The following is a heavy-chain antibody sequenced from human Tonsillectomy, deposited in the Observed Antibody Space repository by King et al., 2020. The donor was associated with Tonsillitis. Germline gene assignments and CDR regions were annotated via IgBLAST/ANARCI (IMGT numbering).Heavy chain of an antibody. CDR2: LGSGADT. J-gene: IGHJ4*02. V-gene: IGHV3-66*01. CDR3: ASWKGHAVSSDFYSPRDY. Sequence: VQLVESGGGLAQPGGSLRLSCAASGIPVSTGYISWVRQAPGKGLEWVSALGSGADTYYAESVKGRFTISRDSSKNTVYLQMNSLRAEDTAVYYCASWKGHAVSSDFYSPRDYWGQGPLVTVSP. D-gene: IGHD3-22*01. CDR1: GIPVSTGY.